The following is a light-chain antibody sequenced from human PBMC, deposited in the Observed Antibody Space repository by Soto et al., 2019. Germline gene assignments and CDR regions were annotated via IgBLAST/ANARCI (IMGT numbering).Light chain of an antibody. J-gene: IGKJ5*01. CDR1: QSVRTY. CDR2: DSS. V-gene: IGKV3-11*01. CDR3: QQRSNWPGT. Sequence: EIVLTQSPATLFWSTGERATLSCRASQSVRTYFAWYQQKPGQAPSLHIYDSSNRAPSIPARFSGSGSGTDFTLTISSLELEDFAVYYCQQRSNWPGTFGQGTRLDIK.